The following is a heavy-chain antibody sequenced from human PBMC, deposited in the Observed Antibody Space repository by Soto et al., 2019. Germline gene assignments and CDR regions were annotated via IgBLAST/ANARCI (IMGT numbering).Heavy chain of an antibody. CDR2: IRSGGSPI. Sequence: EVQLVESGGGLVQPGGSLRLSCAASGFTFSSYSMNWVRQAPGKGLEWISYIRSGGSPIHYADSVKGRFTISRDNAKDSLYLQMNSLRDEDTAVYYCARDPHSLDYLCQGTLVTVAS. CDR1: GFTFSSYS. V-gene: IGHV3-48*02. CDR3: ARDPHSLDY. J-gene: IGHJ4*02.